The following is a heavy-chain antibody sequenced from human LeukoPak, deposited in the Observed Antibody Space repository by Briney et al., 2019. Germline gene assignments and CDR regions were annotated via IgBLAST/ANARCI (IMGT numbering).Heavy chain of an antibody. J-gene: IGHJ3*02. V-gene: IGHV3-23*01. D-gene: IGHD6-19*01. CDR2: ISHSGSSI. Sequence: PGGSLRLSCVASGFTFSNYLMNWVRQAPGKGLEWVSGISHSGSSIYYADSVKGRFTISRDNSKNTLYLQMDRLRVEDAAVYYCAKTGYSSGGHAFDIWGQGTMVTVSS. CDR3: AKTGYSSGGHAFDI. CDR1: GFTFSNYL.